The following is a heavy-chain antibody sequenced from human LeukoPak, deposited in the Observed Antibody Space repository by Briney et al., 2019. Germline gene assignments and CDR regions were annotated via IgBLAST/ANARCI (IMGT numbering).Heavy chain of an antibody. CDR2: INGSGGST. Sequence: GGSLRLSCAASGFTFSSYAMSWVRQAPGKGLEWVSAINGSGGSTYYADSVKGRFTISRDNSKDTLYLQMNSLRAEDTAVYYCARNENSGWGYFDYWGQGTLVTVSS. J-gene: IGHJ4*02. D-gene: IGHD5-12*01. V-gene: IGHV3-23*01. CDR3: ARNENSGWGYFDY. CDR1: GFTFSSYA.